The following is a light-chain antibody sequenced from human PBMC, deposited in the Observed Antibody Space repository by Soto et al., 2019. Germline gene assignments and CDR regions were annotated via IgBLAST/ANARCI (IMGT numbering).Light chain of an antibody. CDR1: QSVLYSSNNKNY. J-gene: IGKJ5*01. V-gene: IGKV4-1*01. CDR2: WAS. Sequence: DIVMTQSPDSLAVSLGERATINCKSSQSVLYSSNNKNYLAWYQQKPGQPPKLVIYWASTRESGVPDRFSGSGSGTDFTLTVSSLQAEDVAVYYCQQYYTTPITFGQGTRLRL. CDR3: QQYYTTPIT.